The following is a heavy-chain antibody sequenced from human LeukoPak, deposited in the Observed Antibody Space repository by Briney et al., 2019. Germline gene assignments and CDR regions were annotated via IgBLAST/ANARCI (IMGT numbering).Heavy chain of an antibody. Sequence: ASVRVSCKSSEHTFSANYIHWVRQAPGQGLDWMGWINPVAGGTSYADKFLGRVTMTRDTSISTAYMELTRLTSDDTAVYYCARDLGGVTPGYWGQGTLVTVSS. CDR1: EHTFSANY. V-gene: IGHV1-2*02. CDR3: ARDLGGVTPGY. J-gene: IGHJ4*02. CDR2: INPVAGGT. D-gene: IGHD5-18*01.